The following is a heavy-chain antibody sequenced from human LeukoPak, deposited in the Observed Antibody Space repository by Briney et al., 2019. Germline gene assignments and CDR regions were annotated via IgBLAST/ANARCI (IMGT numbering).Heavy chain of an antibody. V-gene: IGHV4-34*01. D-gene: IGHD3-3*01. J-gene: IGHJ5*02. Sequence: SETLSLTCAVYGGSFSGYYWSWIRQPPGKGLEWIGKINHSGSTNYNPSLKSRVTISVDTSKNQFSLKLSSVTAADTAVYYCARSITIFGVVRRTNWFDPWGQGTLVTVSS. CDR1: GGSFSGYY. CDR2: INHSGST. CDR3: ARSITIFGVVRRTNWFDP.